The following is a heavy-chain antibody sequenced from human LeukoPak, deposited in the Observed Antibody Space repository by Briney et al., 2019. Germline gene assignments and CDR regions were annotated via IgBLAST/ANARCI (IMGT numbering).Heavy chain of an antibody. CDR1: GGPISSYY. D-gene: IGHD3-10*01. V-gene: IGHV4-59*04. Sequence: SETLSLTCTVSGGPISSYYWSWIRQPPGKGLEWIGSIFHSGRTYYNSSLTSRVTISVDTSKNQFSLKLSSVTAADTAVYYCAGGWFGANWFDPWGQGTLVTVSS. CDR3: AGGWFGANWFDP. J-gene: IGHJ5*02. CDR2: IFHSGRT.